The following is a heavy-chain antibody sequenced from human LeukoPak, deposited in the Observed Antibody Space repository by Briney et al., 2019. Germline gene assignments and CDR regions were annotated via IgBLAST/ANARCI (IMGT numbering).Heavy chain of an antibody. CDR3: ATGQQWLASSGY. CDR2: FDPEDGET. J-gene: IGHJ4*02. D-gene: IGHD6-19*01. CDR1: GYTLTELS. Sequence: ASVKVSCKVSGYTLTELSMHWVRQAPGKGLEWMGGFDPEDGETIYAQKFQGRVTMTEDTSTDTAYMELSSLRSEDTAVYYCATGQQWLASSGYWGQGTLVTVSS. V-gene: IGHV1-24*01.